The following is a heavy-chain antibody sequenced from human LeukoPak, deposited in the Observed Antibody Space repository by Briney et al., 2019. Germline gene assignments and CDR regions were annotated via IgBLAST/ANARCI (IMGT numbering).Heavy chain of an antibody. Sequence: GGSLRLSCAASGFTFSSYSMNWVRQAPGKGLEWVSSISSSSSYIYYADSVKGRFTISRDNAKNSLYLQMNSLRAEDTAVYYCARDRGSQASNPWFDPWGQGTPVTVSS. D-gene: IGHD1-26*01. J-gene: IGHJ5*02. CDR2: ISSSSSYI. CDR1: GFTFSSYS. V-gene: IGHV3-21*01. CDR3: ARDRGSQASNPWFDP.